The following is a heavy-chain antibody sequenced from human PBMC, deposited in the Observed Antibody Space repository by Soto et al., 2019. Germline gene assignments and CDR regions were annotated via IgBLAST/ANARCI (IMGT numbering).Heavy chain of an antibody. Sequence: QLQLRESGPGLVKPSETLSLTCSVSGGSISSXXXXXXWIRQPPGKGLEWIGTIYYDGSTDYNPTLKSRAIISVDTSKNEFSLKLTSVTAADTAVYYCARFFGNAFDIWGHGTVVTVS. CDR2: IYYDGST. CDR1: GGSISSXXXX. V-gene: IGHV4-39*01. D-gene: IGHD3-16*01. J-gene: IGHJ3*02. CDR3: ARFFGNAFDI.